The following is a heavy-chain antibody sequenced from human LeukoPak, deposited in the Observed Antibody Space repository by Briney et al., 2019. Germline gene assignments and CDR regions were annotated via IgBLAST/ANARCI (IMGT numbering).Heavy chain of an antibody. J-gene: IGHJ4*02. CDR3: SREIGDAAVL. CDR1: GFTFDTYS. V-gene: IGHV3-21*01. CDR2: IGSSGSYI. Sequence: PGGSLRLSCAASGFTFDTYSRIGVRQAPGKGLEWVSSIGSSGSYIYYADSVKGRFTISRDNAKNSMYLQMNSLRAEDTAVYYCSREIGDAAVLWGQGTLVSVSS. D-gene: IGHD4-17*01.